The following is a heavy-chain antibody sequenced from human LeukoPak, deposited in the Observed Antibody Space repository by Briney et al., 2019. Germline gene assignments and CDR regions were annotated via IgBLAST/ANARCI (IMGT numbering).Heavy chain of an antibody. Sequence: GGSLRLSCAASEFTFSSFTMHWVRQAPGKGLEWVAVISYDGRNKYYADSVKGRFTISRDNSKNTLYLQMNSLRPEDTAVYYCARAPLHSNGWSFDYWGQGTLVTVSS. CDR3: ARAPLHSNGWSFDY. V-gene: IGHV3-30*04. J-gene: IGHJ4*02. D-gene: IGHD6-19*01. CDR2: ISYDGRNK. CDR1: EFTFSSFT.